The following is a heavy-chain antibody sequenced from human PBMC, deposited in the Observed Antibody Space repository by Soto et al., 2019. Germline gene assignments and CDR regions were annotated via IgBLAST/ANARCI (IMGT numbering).Heavy chain of an antibody. Sequence: GGSLRLSCAASGFTFSSYAMSWVRQAPGKGLEWVSAISGSGGSTYYADSVKGRLTISRDNSKNTLYLQMNSLRAEDTAVYYCAKSPPAYDYVWGSYRYIGPLDYWGQGTLVTVSS. D-gene: IGHD3-16*02. CDR3: AKSPPAYDYVWGSYRYIGPLDY. CDR1: GFTFSSYA. J-gene: IGHJ4*02. V-gene: IGHV3-23*01. CDR2: ISGSGGST.